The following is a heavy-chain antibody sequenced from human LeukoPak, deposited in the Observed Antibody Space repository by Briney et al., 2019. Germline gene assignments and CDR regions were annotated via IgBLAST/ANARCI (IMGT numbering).Heavy chain of an antibody. Sequence: PGGSLRLSCAASGFTFSTYSMNWVRQAPGKGLEWVSSISSSSTYIYYAASVKGRFTISRDNAKNSLYLQMNSLRAEDTAVYYCARVATMVRVPLDALDIWGQGTMVSVSS. D-gene: IGHD3-10*01. V-gene: IGHV3-21*01. CDR3: ARVATMVRVPLDALDI. J-gene: IGHJ3*02. CDR2: ISSSSTYI. CDR1: GFTFSTYS.